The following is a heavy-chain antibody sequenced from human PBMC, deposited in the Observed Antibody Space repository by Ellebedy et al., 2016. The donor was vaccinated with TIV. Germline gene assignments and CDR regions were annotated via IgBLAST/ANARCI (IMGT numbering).Heavy chain of an antibody. CDR1: GYTFTGYY. CDR2: INPNRGGT. V-gene: IGHV1-2*02. J-gene: IGHJ4*02. CDR3: TRDLTNIVSGDY. Sequence: AASVQVSCKASGYTFTGYYIHWVRQAPGQGLEWMAWINPNRGGTNYAQKFQGRVPVTRDTSTSTAFLELSRLRSDDTAVYYCTRDLTNIVSGDYWGQGTLVTVSS. D-gene: IGHD5/OR15-5a*01.